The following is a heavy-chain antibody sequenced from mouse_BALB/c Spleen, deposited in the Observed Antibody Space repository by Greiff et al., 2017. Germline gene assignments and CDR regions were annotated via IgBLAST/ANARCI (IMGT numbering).Heavy chain of an antibody. CDR1: GYTFTNYW. V-gene: IGHV1-63*02. CDR3: ARGDY. J-gene: IGHJ2*01. CDR2: ILPGSGST. Sequence: VKLLESGAELVRPGTSVKISCKASGYTFTNYWLGWVKQRPGHGLEWIGDILPGSGSTNYNEKFKGKATFTADTSSNTAYMQLSSLTSEDSAVYYCARGDYWGQGTTLTVSS.